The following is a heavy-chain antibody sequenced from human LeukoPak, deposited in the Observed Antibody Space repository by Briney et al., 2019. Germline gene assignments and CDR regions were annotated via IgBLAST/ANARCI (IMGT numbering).Heavy chain of an antibody. CDR2: IRSKGNSYAT. Sequence: GGSLRLSCAASGFTFSGSAMHWVREASGKGLEGVGRIRSKGNSYATTYAASVEGRFTISRDDSKNAAYLQMNSLKTEDTAVYYCTTRPPDYYDGSGYHFEYWGQGTLVTVSS. V-gene: IGHV3-73*01. CDR3: TTRPPDYYDGSGYHFEY. CDR1: GFTFSGSA. J-gene: IGHJ4*02. D-gene: IGHD3-22*01.